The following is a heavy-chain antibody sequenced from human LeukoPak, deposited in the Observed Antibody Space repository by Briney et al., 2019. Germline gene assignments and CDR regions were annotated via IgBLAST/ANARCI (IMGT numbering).Heavy chain of an antibody. CDR1: GGSFSGYY. CDR3: TIIAAAGYFDY. D-gene: IGHD6-13*01. V-gene: IGHV4-34*01. Sequence: SETLSLTCAVSGGSFSGYYWSWIRQPPGKGLEWIGEINHSGSTNYNPSLKSRVTISVDTSKNQFSLKLSSVTAADTAVYYCTIIAAAGYFDYWGQGTLVTVSS. CDR2: INHSGST. J-gene: IGHJ4*02.